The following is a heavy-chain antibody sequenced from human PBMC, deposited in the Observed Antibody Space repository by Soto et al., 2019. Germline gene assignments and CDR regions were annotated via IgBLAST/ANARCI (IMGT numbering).Heavy chain of an antibody. J-gene: IGHJ4*02. CDR1: GYTFTGYY. V-gene: IGHV1-2*04. D-gene: IGHD2-15*01. CDR2: INPNSGGT. Sequence: ASVKVSCKASGYTFTGYYMHWVRQAPGQGLEWMGWINPNSGGTNYAQKFQGWVTMTRDTSISTAYMELSRLRSDDTAVYYCARELGSGNAEFDYWGQGTLVTVPQ. CDR3: ARELGSGNAEFDY.